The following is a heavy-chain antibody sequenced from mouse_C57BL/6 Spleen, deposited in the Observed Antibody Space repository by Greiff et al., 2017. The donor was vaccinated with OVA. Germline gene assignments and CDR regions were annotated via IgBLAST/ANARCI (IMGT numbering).Heavy chain of an antibody. Sequence: EVNVVESGGGLVKPGGSLKLSCAASGFTFSSYAMSWVRQTPEKRLEWVASISDGGSYTYYPDNLKGRFTISRDNAKNNLYLQMSHLKSEDTAMYYCAMITTDTYWGQGTLVTVSA. J-gene: IGHJ3*01. D-gene: IGHD2-4*01. CDR1: GFTFSSYA. V-gene: IGHV5-4*03. CDR3: AMITTDTY. CDR2: ISDGGSYT.